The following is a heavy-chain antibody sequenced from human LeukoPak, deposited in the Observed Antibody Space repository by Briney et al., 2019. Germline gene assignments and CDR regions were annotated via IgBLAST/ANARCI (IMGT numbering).Heavy chain of an antibody. CDR1: GFSFSDYS. D-gene: IGHD6-13*01. Sequence: PGGSLRLSCAASGFSFSDYSMNWVRQAPGKGLEWVSAITSGDSTYYADSVKGRFTISRDNSKNTLYLQMNSLRAEDTAVYHCARAYGSSWYDYWGQGTLVTVSS. V-gene: IGHV3-23*01. CDR3: ARAYGSSWYDY. CDR2: ITSGDST. J-gene: IGHJ4*02.